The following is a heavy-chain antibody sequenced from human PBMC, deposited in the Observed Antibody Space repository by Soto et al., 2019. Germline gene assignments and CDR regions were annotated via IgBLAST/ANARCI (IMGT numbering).Heavy chain of an antibody. V-gene: IGHV4-61*01. Sequence: QVQLQESGPGLVKPSETLSLTCTVSGGSVSSGSYYWSWIRQPPGKGLEWIGYIYYSGSTNYNPSLKSRVTISVDTCKNQFSLKLSSVTAADTAVYYCARVTMVRGTDYWGQGTLVTVSS. J-gene: IGHJ4*02. D-gene: IGHD3-10*01. CDR1: GGSVSSGSYY. CDR3: ARVTMVRGTDY. CDR2: IYYSGST.